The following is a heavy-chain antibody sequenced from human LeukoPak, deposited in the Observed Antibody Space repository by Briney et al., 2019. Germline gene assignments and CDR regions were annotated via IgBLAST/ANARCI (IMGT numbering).Heavy chain of an antibody. Sequence: SETLSLTCSVSGGSITSYYWSWIRQPPGKGLEWIGYVYHSGSTNYNPSLKGRVTISVDTSKNEFSLKLSSVTAADTAVYYCARIGRGGSVGYWGQGTLVTVSS. D-gene: IGHD1-26*01. CDR1: GGSITSYY. CDR3: ARIGRGGSVGY. CDR2: VYHSGST. J-gene: IGHJ4*02. V-gene: IGHV4-59*12.